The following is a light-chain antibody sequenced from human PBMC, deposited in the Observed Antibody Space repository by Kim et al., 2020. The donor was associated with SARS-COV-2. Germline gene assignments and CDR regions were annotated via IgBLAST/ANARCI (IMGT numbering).Light chain of an antibody. CDR3: QQRANWL. V-gene: IGKV3-11*01. CDR1: RNVRTS. J-gene: IGKJ2*01. Sequence: TLSLYPGERATLSGRTSRNVRTSFAWYQQNPGQAPRLLIYDRSNRATGIPAKFSGSGSGTDFTLTISSLEPADSAVYYCQQRANWLFGQGTKLEI. CDR2: DRS.